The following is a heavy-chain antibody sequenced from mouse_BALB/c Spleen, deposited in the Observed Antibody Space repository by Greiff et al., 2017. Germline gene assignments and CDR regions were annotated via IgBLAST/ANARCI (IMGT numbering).Heavy chain of an antibody. CDR1: GFVFCRYW. CDR2: INPDSSTI. Sequence: EVQLLESGGGLVQPGGSLKLSCAASGFVFCRYWMSWVRQAPGQGLEWIGEINPDSSTINYTPSLKDKFIISSDNAKNPLYLQMSIVRSEDTALYYRAGRDRYDAMDDWGQGTSVTVSS. CDR3: AGRDRYDAMDD. J-gene: IGHJ4*01. V-gene: IGHV4-1*02. D-gene: IGHD2-14*01.